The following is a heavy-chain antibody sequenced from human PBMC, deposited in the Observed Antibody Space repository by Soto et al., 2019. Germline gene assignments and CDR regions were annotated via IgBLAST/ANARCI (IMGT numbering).Heavy chain of an antibody. V-gene: IGHV1-46*01. CDR3: ARDLDVVVPAAPFFYYYGMDV. CDR1: GYTFTSYY. J-gene: IGHJ6*02. Sequence: ASVKVSCKASGYTFTSYYMHWVRQAPGQGLEWMGIINPSGGSTSYAQKFQGRVTMTRDTSTSTVYMELSSLRSEDTAVYYCARDLDVVVPAAPFFYYYGMDVCGQGTTLTVSS. CDR2: INPSGGST. D-gene: IGHD2-2*01.